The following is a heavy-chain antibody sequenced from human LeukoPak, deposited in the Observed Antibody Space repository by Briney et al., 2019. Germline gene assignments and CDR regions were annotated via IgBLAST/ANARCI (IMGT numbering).Heavy chain of an antibody. Sequence: PSETLSLTCAVYGGSFSGYYWSWIREPPGKGLEWIGEINHSGSTNYNPSLKSRVTMSVDTSKNQFSLKLTSVTAADTAVYFCTRVAVHGYSDYWGQGTLVTVSS. D-gene: IGHD5-24*01. CDR2: INHSGST. CDR3: TRVAVHGYSDY. CDR1: GGSFSGYY. J-gene: IGHJ4*02. V-gene: IGHV4-34*01.